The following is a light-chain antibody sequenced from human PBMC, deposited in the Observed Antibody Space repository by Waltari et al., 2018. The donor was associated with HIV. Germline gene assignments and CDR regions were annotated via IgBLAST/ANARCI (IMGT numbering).Light chain of an antibody. V-gene: IGKV3-15*01. CDR3: HHYNNWRET. CDR2: GTS. Sequence: EILMTQSPATLSVSPGERATLSCRASQSVNSNLAWYQQKPGQTPRLLIYGTSTSATDIPARFSGSGSGTEFTLTISSLQSEGFAFYYCHHYNNWRETFGQGTKVEIK. J-gene: IGKJ1*01. CDR1: QSVNSN.